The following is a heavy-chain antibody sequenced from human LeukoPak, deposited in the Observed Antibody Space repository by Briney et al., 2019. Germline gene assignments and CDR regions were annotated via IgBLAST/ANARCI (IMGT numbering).Heavy chain of an antibody. D-gene: IGHD6-6*01. J-gene: IGHJ4*02. Sequence: ASVKVSCKASGYTFTGYYMQWVRQAPGQGLEWMGWINPNSGGTNYAREFQGRVTMTRDTSISTAYMELSRLRSDDTAVYYCARASSAARPGSSSDYWGQGTLVTVSS. CDR1: GYTFTGYY. CDR3: ARASSAARPGSSSDY. V-gene: IGHV1-2*02. CDR2: INPNSGGT.